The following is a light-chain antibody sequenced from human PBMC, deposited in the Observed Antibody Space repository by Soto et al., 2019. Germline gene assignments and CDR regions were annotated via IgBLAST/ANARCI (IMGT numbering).Light chain of an antibody. CDR3: QQYGTSPRT. CDR2: AAS. V-gene: IGKV3-20*01. CDR1: QTISNNY. J-gene: IGKJ1*01. Sequence: EIVLTQSPGTLSLSPGEGATLSCRASQTISNNYLAWYQHKPGQAPRLLIYAASTRATGIPDRFSGSGSGADFTLTVTRLEPEDFAVYYCQQYGTSPRTFGPGTKVEI.